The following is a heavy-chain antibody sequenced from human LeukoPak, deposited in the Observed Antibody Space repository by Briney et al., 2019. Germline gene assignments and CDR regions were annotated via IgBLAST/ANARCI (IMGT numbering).Heavy chain of an antibody. CDR1: GGSFSGYY. V-gene: IGHV4-34*01. J-gene: IGHJ4*02. D-gene: IGHD3-3*01. Sequence: SETLSLTCAVYGGSFSGYYWSWIRQPPGKGLEWIGEINHSGSTNYNPSLKSRVTISVDTSKNQFSLKLSSVTAADTAVYYCAREGSRITIFGVVTDYPPYFDYCGQGTLVTVSS. CDR2: INHSGST. CDR3: AREGSRITIFGVVTDYPPYFDY.